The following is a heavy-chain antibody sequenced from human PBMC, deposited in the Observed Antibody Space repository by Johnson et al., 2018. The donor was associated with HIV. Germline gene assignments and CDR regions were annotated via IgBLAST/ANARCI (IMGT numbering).Heavy chain of an antibody. CDR1: GFTVSSNY. Sequence: VQLVESGGGLVQPGGSLRLSCAASGFTVSSNYMNWVRQAPGKGLVWVSRINSDGSSTSYADSVKGRFTISRDNAKNTLYLQMDSLGAEDTAVYYCARVQLLADDVFNIWGQGTMVTVSS. D-gene: IGHD3-10*01. V-gene: IGHV3-74*02. J-gene: IGHJ3*02. CDR3: ARVQLLADDVFNI. CDR2: INSDGSST.